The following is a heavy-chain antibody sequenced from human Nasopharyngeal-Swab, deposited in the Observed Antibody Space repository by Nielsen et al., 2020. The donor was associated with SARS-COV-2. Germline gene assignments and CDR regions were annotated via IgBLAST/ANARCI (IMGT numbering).Heavy chain of an antibody. CDR1: GFTVSSNY. CDR2: ISSSSSYI. D-gene: IGHD3-3*01. Sequence: GESLKISCVGSGFTVSSNYMSWVRQAPGKGLEWVSSISSSSSYIYYADSVKGRFTISRDNAKNSLYLQMNSLRAEDTAVYYCARDGLDYDFWSAYFMDVWGQGTTVTVSS. V-gene: IGHV3-21*01. J-gene: IGHJ6*02. CDR3: ARDGLDYDFWSAYFMDV.